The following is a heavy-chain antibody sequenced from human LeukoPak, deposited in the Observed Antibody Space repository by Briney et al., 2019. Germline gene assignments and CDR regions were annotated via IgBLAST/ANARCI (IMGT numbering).Heavy chain of an antibody. D-gene: IGHD4-17*01. CDR3: ARDDRPSVKHGDWADY. CDR2: ISAYNGNT. Sequence: ASVKVSCKASGYTFTIYGISWVRQAPGQGLEGMGWISAYNGNTNFAQKLQGRVTMTTDTSTSTAYMELRSLRSDDTAVYYCARDDRPSVKHGDWADYWGQGTLVTVSS. CDR1: GYTFTIYG. V-gene: IGHV1-18*04. J-gene: IGHJ4*02.